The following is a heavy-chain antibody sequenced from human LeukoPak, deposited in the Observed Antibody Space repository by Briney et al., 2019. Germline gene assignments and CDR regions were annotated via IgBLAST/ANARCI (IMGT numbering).Heavy chain of an antibody. V-gene: IGHV1-69*05. CDR3: AREAYGTPSGY. Sequence: ASVKVSCKASGGTFSSYAISWVRQAPGQGLEWMGGIIPIFGTANYAQKFQGRVTITTDESTSTAYMGLSSLRSEDTAVYYCAREAYGTPSGYWGQGTLVTVSS. J-gene: IGHJ4*02. D-gene: IGHD4-17*01. CDR1: GGTFSSYA. CDR2: IIPIFGTA.